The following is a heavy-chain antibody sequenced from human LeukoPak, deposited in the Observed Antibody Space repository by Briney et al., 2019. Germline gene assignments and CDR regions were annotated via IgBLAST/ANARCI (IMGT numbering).Heavy chain of an antibody. CDR2: IRSKTDGGTA. V-gene: IGHV3-15*01. D-gene: IGHD6-19*01. J-gene: IGHJ4*02. CDR3: TRYSSGWY. Sequence: PGGSLRLSCAASGFTFTNAWMSWVRQAPGKGLEWVGRIRSKTDGGTADYAAPVKGRFNISRDDSKNSLYLQMNSLKAEDTAVYYCTRYSSGWYWGQGTLVTVSS. CDR1: GFTFTNAW.